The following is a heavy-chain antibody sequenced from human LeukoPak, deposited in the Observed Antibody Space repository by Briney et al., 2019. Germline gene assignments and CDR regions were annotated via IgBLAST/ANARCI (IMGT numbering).Heavy chain of an antibody. Sequence: PSETLSLTCTVSGGSISSYYWTWIRQPPGKGLEWVGYIFEIGNTNYNPSLKSRVTVSLETSKNQFSLRLNSVTAADTAVYYCARGMMPDWFDFWGQGTLVTVSS. J-gene: IGHJ5*01. CDR1: GGSISSYY. D-gene: IGHD2-2*01. CDR2: IFEIGNT. CDR3: ARGMMPDWFDF. V-gene: IGHV4-59*01.